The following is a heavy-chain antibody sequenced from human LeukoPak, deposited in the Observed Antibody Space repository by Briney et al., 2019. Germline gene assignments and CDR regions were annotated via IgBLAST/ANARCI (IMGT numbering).Heavy chain of an antibody. D-gene: IGHD4-17*01. CDR3: ARRALTTVTTNPFDY. Sequence: ASVKVPCKASGYTFTGYYMHWVRQAPGQGLEWMGRINPNSGGTNYAQKFQGRVTMTRDTSISTAYMELSRLRSDDTAVYYCARRALTTVTTNPFDYWGQGTLVTVSS. CDR1: GYTFTGYY. CDR2: INPNSGGT. V-gene: IGHV1-2*06. J-gene: IGHJ4*02.